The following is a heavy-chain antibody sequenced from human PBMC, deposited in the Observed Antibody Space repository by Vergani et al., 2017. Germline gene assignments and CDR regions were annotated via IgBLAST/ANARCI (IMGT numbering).Heavy chain of an antibody. CDR2: IVVGSGNT. CDR1: GFTFTSSA. Sequence: QMQLVQSGPEVKKPGTSVKVSCKASGFTFTSSAMQWVRQARGQRLEWIGWIVVGSGNTNYAQKFQERVTITRDMSTSTAYMELSSLRSEDTAVYYCAAAWITMVREVHAFDSWGQGTMVTVSS. V-gene: IGHV1-58*02. D-gene: IGHD3-10*01. J-gene: IGHJ3*02. CDR3: AAAWITMVREVHAFDS.